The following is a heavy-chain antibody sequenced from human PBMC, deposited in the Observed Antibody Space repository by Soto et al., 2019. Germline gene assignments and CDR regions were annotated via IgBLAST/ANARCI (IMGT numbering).Heavy chain of an antibody. D-gene: IGHD2-2*01. V-gene: IGHV3-30*18. CDR3: AKTLGYCTSSSCSRDFYYYYGMDV. CDR2: ISYDGSNK. Sequence: VGSLRLSCAASGFTFNSYGMHWVRQAPGKGLEWVAIISYDGSNKFYADSVKGRFTISRDNPKNTLYLQMNSLRAEDTAVYYCAKTLGYCTSSSCSRDFYYYYGMDVWGQGTTVTVSS. CDR1: GFTFNSYG. J-gene: IGHJ6*02.